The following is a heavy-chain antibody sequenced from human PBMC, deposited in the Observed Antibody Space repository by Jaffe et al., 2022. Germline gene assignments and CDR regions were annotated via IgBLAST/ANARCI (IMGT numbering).Heavy chain of an antibody. CDR3: ARRVDYYGSGTRAGFDY. CDR2: IYYSGST. D-gene: IGHD3-10*01. J-gene: IGHJ4*02. V-gene: IGHV4-39*01. Sequence: QLQLQESGPGLVKPSETLSLTCTVSGGSISSSSYYWGWIRQPPGKGLEWIGSIYYSGSTYYNPSLKSRVTISVDTSKNQFSLKLSSVTAADTAVYYCARRVDYYGSGTRAGFDYWGQGTLVTVSS. CDR1: GGSISSSSYY.